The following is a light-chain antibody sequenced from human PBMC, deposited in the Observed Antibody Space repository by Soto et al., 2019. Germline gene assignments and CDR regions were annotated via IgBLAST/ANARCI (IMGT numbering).Light chain of an antibody. Sequence: DIVLTQSPGTLSLSPGERASLSCRASQSVSSGHLAWYQQKPGQAPRLLIYDASKRATGIPARFSGSGSGTNFTLTISSLEPEDFAVYYCQQRRSWQVTFGQGTRLEIK. J-gene: IGKJ5*01. V-gene: IGKV3D-20*02. CDR1: QSVSSGH. CDR3: QQRRSWQVT. CDR2: DAS.